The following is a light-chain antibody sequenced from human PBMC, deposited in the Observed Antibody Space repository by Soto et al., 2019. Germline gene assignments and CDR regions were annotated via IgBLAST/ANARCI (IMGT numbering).Light chain of an antibody. Sequence: DIKMTQSPSNLSASVGDTVTITCRASESISAWLAWYQQKPGRAPKVLIFDASSLESGAPSRFSGSGSVTEFTLTISSLQPDDFATYYCQQYNTYPWTFGQGTKVDI. CDR3: QQYNTYPWT. CDR2: DAS. V-gene: IGKV1-5*01. J-gene: IGKJ1*01. CDR1: ESISAW.